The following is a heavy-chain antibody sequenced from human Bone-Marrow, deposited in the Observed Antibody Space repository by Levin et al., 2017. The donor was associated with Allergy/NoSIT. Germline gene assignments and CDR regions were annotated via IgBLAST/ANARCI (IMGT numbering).Heavy chain of an antibody. J-gene: IGHJ4*02. CDR3: ARHVLSGSGSYLAY. CDR1: GYSFTNYW. V-gene: IGHV5-10-1*01. Sequence: GESLKISCKASGYSFTNYWITWVRQKPGKGLEWMGNIDPTDSYPNYGPSFEGHVTMSTVKSVTTAYLRWSSLKASDTATYYCARHVLSGSGSYLAYWGQGTVVTVSS. D-gene: IGHD3-10*01. CDR2: IDPTDSYP.